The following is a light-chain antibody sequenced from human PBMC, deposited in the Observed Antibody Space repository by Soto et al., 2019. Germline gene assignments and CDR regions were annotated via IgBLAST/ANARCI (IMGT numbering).Light chain of an antibody. Sequence: AIQLTQSPSSLSASVGDRVTITCRASQGISSALAWYQQKPGKAPKLLIYDASSLESGVPSRFSGCGSGTDFTLTISSLQPEDFANYYCQQFNSYPWTFGQGTKVEIK. J-gene: IGKJ1*01. CDR1: QGISSA. CDR3: QQFNSYPWT. V-gene: IGKV1-13*02. CDR2: DAS.